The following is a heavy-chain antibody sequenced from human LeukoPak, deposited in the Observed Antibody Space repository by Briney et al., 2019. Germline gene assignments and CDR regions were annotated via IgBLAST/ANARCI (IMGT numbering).Heavy chain of an antibody. V-gene: IGHV3-7*05. CDR1: GFNLSSYW. J-gene: IGHJ4*02. CDR2: IKQDGSEK. CDR3: ARQTERDAYNRY. D-gene: IGHD5-24*01. Sequence: GVLRLSCVVSGFNLSSYWMTWVRQAPGKGLEWVANIKQDGSEKQYVDSVKGRFTISRDNAKNSLYLQMSSLRADDTAVYYCARQTERDAYNRYWGQGTLVTVSS.